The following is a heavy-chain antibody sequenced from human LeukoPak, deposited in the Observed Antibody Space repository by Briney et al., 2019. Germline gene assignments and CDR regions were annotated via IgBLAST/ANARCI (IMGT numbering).Heavy chain of an antibody. CDR2: ISPSSHYI. D-gene: IGHD6-13*01. Sequence: GGSLRLSCAGSGFTFSNYSINWVRQAPGKGLEWVSSISPSSHYIYYADSVRGRFTISRDNARNSLYLQMNSLRDEDTAVYYCARDRHLEGYKNTWYENWGQGTLVTVSS. CDR3: ARDRHLEGYKNTWYEN. J-gene: IGHJ4*02. CDR1: GFTFSNYS. V-gene: IGHV3-21*04.